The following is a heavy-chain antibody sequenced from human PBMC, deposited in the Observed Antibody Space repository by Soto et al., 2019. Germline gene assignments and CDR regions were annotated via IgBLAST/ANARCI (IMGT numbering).Heavy chain of an antibody. V-gene: IGHV3-30*18. Sequence: GGSLRLSCAASGFTFSSYGMHWVRQAPGKGLEWVAVISYDGSNKYYADSVKGRFTISRDNSKNTLYLQMNSLRAEDTAVYYCAKVVNVYYYDSSGYLADAFDIWGQGTMVTVSS. J-gene: IGHJ3*02. CDR1: GFTFSSYG. CDR2: ISYDGSNK. CDR3: AKVVNVYYYDSSGYLADAFDI. D-gene: IGHD3-22*01.